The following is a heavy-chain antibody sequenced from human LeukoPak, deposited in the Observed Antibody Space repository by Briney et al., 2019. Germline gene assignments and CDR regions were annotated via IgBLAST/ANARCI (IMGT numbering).Heavy chain of an antibody. CDR3: ASSPEQQLVPGYYYYGMDV. CDR2: IYHSGST. V-gene: IGHV4-4*02. Sequence: SGTLSLTCAVSGGSISSSNWWSWVRQPPGKGLEWIGEIYHSGSTNYNPSLKSRVTISVDKSKNQFSLKLSSVTAADTAVYYCASSPEQQLVPGYYYYGMDVWGQGTTVTVSS. J-gene: IGHJ6*02. D-gene: IGHD6-13*01. CDR1: GGSISSSNW.